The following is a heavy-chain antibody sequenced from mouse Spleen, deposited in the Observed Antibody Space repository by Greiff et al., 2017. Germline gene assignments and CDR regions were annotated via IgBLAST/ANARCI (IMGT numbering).Heavy chain of an antibody. CDR2: ISSGGGNT. Sequence: EVKLMESGGGLVKLGGSLKLSCAASGFTFSSYAMSWVRQTPEKRLEWVATISSGGGNTYYPDSVKGRFTISRDNAKNTLYLQMSSLKSEDTAMYYCARQRGDYYAMDYWGQGTSVTVSS. J-gene: IGHJ4*01. V-gene: IGHV5-9*04. CDR3: ARQRGDYYAMDY. CDR1: GFTFSSYA.